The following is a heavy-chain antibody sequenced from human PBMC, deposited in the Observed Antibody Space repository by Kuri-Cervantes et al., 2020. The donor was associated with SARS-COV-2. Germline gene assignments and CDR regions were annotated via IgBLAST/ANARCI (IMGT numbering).Heavy chain of an antibody. J-gene: IGHJ4*02. CDR1: GFTFSSYS. Sequence: GESLKISCAASGFTFSSYSMNWVRQAPGKGLEWVSSISRSSSYIYYADSVKGRFTISRDNAKNSLYLQMNSLRAEDTAVYYCARGSRGYYYDSSGTFDYWGQGTLVTVSS. CDR2: ISRSSSYI. CDR3: ARGSRGYYYDSSGTFDY. V-gene: IGHV3-21*01. D-gene: IGHD3-22*01.